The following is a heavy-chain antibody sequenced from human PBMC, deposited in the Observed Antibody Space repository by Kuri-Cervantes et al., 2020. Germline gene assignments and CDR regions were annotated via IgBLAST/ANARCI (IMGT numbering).Heavy chain of an antibody. V-gene: IGHV1-18*01. CDR2: ISAYNGDT. Sequence: ASVKVSCKASGYTFTSYGISWVRQAPGQGLEWMGWISAYNGDTNYAQKLQGRVTMTRDTSISTAYMELSRLRSDDTAVYYCARDLRQWLGNDAFDIWGQGTMVTVSS. D-gene: IGHD6-19*01. CDR3: ARDLRQWLGNDAFDI. CDR1: GYTFTSYG. J-gene: IGHJ3*02.